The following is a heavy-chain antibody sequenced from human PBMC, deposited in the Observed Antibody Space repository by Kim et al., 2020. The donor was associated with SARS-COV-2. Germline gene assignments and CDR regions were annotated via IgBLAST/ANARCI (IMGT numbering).Heavy chain of an antibody. J-gene: IGHJ6*02. CDR1: GYTFTSYY. CDR3: ARDSGQQLVRYYYYGMDV. Sequence: ASVKVSCKASGYTFTSYYMHWVRQAPGQGLEWMGIINPSGGSTRYAQKFQGRVTMTRDTSTSTVYMELSSLRSEDTAVYYCARDSGQQLVRYYYYGMDVWGQGTTDTVSS. D-gene: IGHD6-13*01. CDR2: INPSGGST. V-gene: IGHV1-46*01.